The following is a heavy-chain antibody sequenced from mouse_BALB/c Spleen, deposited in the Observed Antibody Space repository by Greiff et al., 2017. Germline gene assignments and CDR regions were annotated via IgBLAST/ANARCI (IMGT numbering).Heavy chain of an antibody. J-gene: IGHJ3*01. Sequence: EVKLMESGPGLVKPSQSLSLTCSVTGYSITSGYYWNWIRQFPGNKLEWMGYISYDGSNNYNPSLKNRISITRDTSKNQFFLKLNSVTTEDTATYYCARDYDDPYWGQGTLVTVSA. D-gene: IGHD2-12*01. CDR3: ARDYDDPY. V-gene: IGHV3-6*02. CDR2: ISYDGSN. CDR1: GYSITSGYY.